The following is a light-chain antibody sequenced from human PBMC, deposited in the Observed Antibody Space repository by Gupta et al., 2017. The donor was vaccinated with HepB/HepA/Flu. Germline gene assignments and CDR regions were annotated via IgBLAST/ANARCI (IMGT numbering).Light chain of an antibody. CDR2: SNH. CDR3: AAWDDSLNGPV. Sequence: QSVLTQPPPVSGTPGPTVIISCSGGSSNVGSNPVNWYQHLPGAAPKLLIYSNHRRPSGVPDRFSDSKSGASASLAISGLQSEDEADYFCAAWDDSLNGPVFGGGTKLTVL. J-gene: IGLJ2*01. CDR1: SSNVGSNP. V-gene: IGLV1-44*01.